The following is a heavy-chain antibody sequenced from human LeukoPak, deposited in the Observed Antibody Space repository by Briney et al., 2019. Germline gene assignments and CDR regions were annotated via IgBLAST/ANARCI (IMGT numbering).Heavy chain of an antibody. Sequence: SETLSLTCAVSGGSISSSHWWSWVRQPPGKGLEWIGEIYHSGSTNYNPSLKSRITISVDTSKNQFSLKLSSVTAADTAVYYCARVGYSYSYRGAFDIWGQGTMVTVSS. J-gene: IGHJ3*02. V-gene: IGHV4-4*02. CDR3: ARVGYSYSYRGAFDI. D-gene: IGHD2-15*01. CDR1: GGSISSSHW. CDR2: IYHSGST.